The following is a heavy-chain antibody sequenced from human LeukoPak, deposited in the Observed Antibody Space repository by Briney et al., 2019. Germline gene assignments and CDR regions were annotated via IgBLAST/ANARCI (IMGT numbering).Heavy chain of an antibody. J-gene: IGHJ5*02. Sequence: ASVKVSCKASGYTFTSYGISWVRQAPGQGLEWMGWISAYNGNTNYAQKLQGRVTMTTDTSTSTAYMELRSLRSDDTAVYYCARAEFTVVRGVIFDHWGQGTLVTVSS. CDR1: GYTFTSYG. CDR2: ISAYNGNT. D-gene: IGHD3-10*01. V-gene: IGHV1-18*01. CDR3: ARAEFTVVRGVIFDH.